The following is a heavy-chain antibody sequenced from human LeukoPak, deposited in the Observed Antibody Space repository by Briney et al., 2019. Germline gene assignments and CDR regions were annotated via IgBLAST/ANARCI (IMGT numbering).Heavy chain of an antibody. CDR2: IIGSSI. J-gene: IGHJ6*03. V-gene: IGHV3-23*01. CDR3: AKCISIFGGYYHYYYMDV. CDR1: GFMSSTYD. D-gene: IGHD3-3*01. Sequence: PGGSLRLSCAASGFMSSTYDMSWVRQAPGKGLEWVSTIIGSSIYYADSVKGRFTISRDNSKNTLYLQMNNLRAEDTALYYCAKCISIFGGYYHYYYMDVWGKGTTVTVSS.